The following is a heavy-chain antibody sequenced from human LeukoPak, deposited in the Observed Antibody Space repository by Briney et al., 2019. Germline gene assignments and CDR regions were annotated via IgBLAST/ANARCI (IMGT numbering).Heavy chain of an antibody. CDR3: AGGRGLTGYLTFDP. CDR2: INPNSGGT. Sequence: ASVKVSCKASGYTFTGYYMHWVRQAPGQGLEWMGWINPNSGGTNYAQKFQGWVTMTRDTSTSTVYMELSSLRSEDTAVYYCAGGRGLTGYLTFDPWGQGTLVTVSS. J-gene: IGHJ5*02. V-gene: IGHV1-2*04. CDR1: GYTFTGYY. D-gene: IGHD3-9*01.